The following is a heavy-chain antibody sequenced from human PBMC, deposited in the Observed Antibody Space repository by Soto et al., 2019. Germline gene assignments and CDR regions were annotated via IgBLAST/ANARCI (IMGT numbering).Heavy chain of an antibody. CDR3: AISAYCGGDCYWGPFDY. D-gene: IGHD2-21*02. V-gene: IGHV1-69*06. J-gene: IGHJ4*02. Sequence: SVKVSCKASGGTFSSYAISWVRQAPGQGLEWMGGIIPIFGTANYAQKFQGRVTITADKSTSTAYMELSSLRSEDTAVYYCAISAYCGGDCYWGPFDYWGQGTLVTVSS. CDR1: GGTFSSYA. CDR2: IIPIFGTA.